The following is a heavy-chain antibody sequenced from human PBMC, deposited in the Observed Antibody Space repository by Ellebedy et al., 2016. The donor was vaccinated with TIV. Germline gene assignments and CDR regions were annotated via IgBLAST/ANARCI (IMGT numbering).Heavy chain of an antibody. Sequence: AASVKVSCKASGGTVSGNVITWVRQAPGQGLEWMGGIIPLFGTANYAQKFPGRVMITADEFTNTAYMELSSLRSEDTAVYYWASDSSRMIRGVMKGWFDPWGQGTLVTVAS. D-gene: IGHD3-10*01. J-gene: IGHJ5*02. CDR2: IIPLFGTA. CDR3: ASDSSRMIRGVMKGWFDP. V-gene: IGHV1-69*13. CDR1: GGTVSGNV.